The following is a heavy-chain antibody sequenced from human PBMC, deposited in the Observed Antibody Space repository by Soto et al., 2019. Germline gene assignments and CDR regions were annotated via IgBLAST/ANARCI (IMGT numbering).Heavy chain of an antibody. CDR3: ARAIGVGGMSGIPDY. D-gene: IGHD2-15*01. CDR1: GFTFTSHA. CDR2: ISDYGTRK. V-gene: IGHV3-30-3*01. Sequence: QVHLVESGGDVVQPGRSLRLSCAASGFTFTSHAMHWVRQTPGEGLEWVAIISDYGTRKFYADSVQGRFSISRDNARNTLYLQMNSLTIEDTGIFYCARAIGVGGMSGIPDYWGQGTLVTVSS. J-gene: IGHJ4*02.